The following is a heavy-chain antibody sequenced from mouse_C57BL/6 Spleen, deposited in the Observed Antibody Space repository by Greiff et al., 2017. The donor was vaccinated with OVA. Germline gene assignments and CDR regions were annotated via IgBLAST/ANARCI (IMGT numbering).Heavy chain of an antibody. CDR2: INPSSGYT. J-gene: IGHJ3*01. V-gene: IGHV1-4*01. CDR3: AVYHYNGSGMAY. Sequence: VQVVESGAELARPGASVKMSCKASGYTFTSYTMHWVKQRPGQGLEWIGYINPSSGYTKYNQKFKDKATLTADKSSSTAYMQLSSLTSEDSAVYYCAVYHYNGSGMAYWGQGTLVTVSA. CDR1: GYTFTSYT. D-gene: IGHD1-2*01.